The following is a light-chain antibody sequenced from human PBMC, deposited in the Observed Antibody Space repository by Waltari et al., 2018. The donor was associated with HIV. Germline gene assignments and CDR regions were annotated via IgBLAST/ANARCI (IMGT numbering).Light chain of an antibody. V-gene: IGKV1-39*01. Sequence: DIHMTQSPPSLSASVGYRVTITCRASQSISVYLNWYQQKSGEAPMVLIYAASNLQSGVPSRFSGSGSGTDFTLTISSLQPEDFGTYYCQESFSALPFTFGPGTKVDIK. CDR2: AAS. CDR1: QSISVY. CDR3: QESFSALPFT. J-gene: IGKJ3*01.